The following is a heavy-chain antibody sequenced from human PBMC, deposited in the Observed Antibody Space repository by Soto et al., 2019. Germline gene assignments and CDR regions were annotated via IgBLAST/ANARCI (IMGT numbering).Heavy chain of an antibody. CDR3: ARGIPVSGSFDY. Sequence: SETLSHTCTVSGDSIGRGGYYWTWIRQHPGKGLEWIAYIYTTGSTYYNPSLKSRVGISVDTSKDQFSLKLSSVTAADTAVYYCARGIPVSGSFDYWGQGTLVTVSS. D-gene: IGHD6-19*01. CDR1: GDSIGRGGYY. CDR2: IYTTGST. J-gene: IGHJ4*02. V-gene: IGHV4-31*03.